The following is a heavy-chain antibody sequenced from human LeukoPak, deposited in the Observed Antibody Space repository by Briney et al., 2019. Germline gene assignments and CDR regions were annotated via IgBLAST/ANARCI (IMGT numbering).Heavy chain of an antibody. CDR1: GFTFNDYY. Sequence: PGGSLRLSCAASGFTFNDYYMSWIRQAPGKGLEWLSYINIGGTNTHYADSAKGRFTISRDNAKKSLYLEMNNLRAEDTAVYYCATDGAGFDTWARESWSPSPQ. CDR2: INIGGTNT. J-gene: IGHJ5*02. V-gene: IGHV3-11*01. CDR3: ATDGAGFDT.